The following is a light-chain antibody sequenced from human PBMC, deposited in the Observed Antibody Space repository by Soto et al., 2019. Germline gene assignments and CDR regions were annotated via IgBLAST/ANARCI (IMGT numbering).Light chain of an antibody. V-gene: IGKV3-20*01. CDR3: QQYGSSGT. J-gene: IGKJ1*01. CDR2: GAS. Sequence: EILMTQSPSTLSVNPGERVTLSCRASQSVSSNLAWYHQKPGQAPRLLIYGASNRATGIPDRFSGSGSGTHFTLTISRLEPEDFAVYYCQQYGSSGTFGQGTKV. CDR1: QSVSSN.